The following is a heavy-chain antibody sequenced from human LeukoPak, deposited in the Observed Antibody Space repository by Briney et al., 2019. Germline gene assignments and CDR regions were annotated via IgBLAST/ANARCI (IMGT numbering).Heavy chain of an antibody. D-gene: IGHD2-8*02. J-gene: IGHJ3*02. CDR1: GYSFPSYW. Sequence: GESLKISCKGSGYSFPSYWIGWVRQIPGKGLEWMGTIYPADSDTRYNPSFQGQVTISVDKSISTAYLQWSSLKASDTAMYYCARHIGLVAPDGFDIWGQGTMVTVSS. CDR2: IYPADSDT. V-gene: IGHV5-51*01. CDR3: ARHIGLVAPDGFDI.